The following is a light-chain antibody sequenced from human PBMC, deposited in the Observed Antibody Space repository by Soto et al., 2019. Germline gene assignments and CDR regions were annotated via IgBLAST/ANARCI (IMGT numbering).Light chain of an antibody. CDR2: RNN. V-gene: IGLV1-47*01. CDR1: SSNIGSNY. CDR3: AAWDDSLSAPV. Sequence: QSVLTQPPSASGTPGQRVTISCSGSSSNIGSNYVYWYQQLPGTAPKLLIYRNNQRPSGVPDRFSGSKSGTSASLAISGLRSEDEANYPCAAWDDSLSAPVFGGGTKVTVL. J-gene: IGLJ2*01.